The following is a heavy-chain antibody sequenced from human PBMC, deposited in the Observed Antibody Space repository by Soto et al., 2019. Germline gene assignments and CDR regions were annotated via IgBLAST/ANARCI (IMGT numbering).Heavy chain of an antibody. CDR2: ISGYNGNT. J-gene: IGHJ6*02. CDR3: SRFIMVGGWFDPNYYHGMDV. V-gene: IGHV1-18*01. Sequence: ASVKVSCKTSGYTFSNYGINWVRQAPGQGLEWMGWISGYNGNTNYAQTVQGRVTMTTDTSTGTVYMELRSLKSDDTAIYYCSRFIMVGGWFDPNYYHGMDVWGQGTKVTV. CDR1: GYTFSNYG. D-gene: IGHD6-19*01.